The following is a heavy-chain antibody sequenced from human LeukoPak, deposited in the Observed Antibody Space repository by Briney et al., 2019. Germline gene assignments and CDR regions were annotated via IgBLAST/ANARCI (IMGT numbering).Heavy chain of an antibody. V-gene: IGHV3-7*03. CDR1: GITFSTYW. J-gene: IGHJ4*02. Sequence: RTGGSLRLSCAASGITFSTYWMSWVRQAPGKGLEWVANIKEDGSEKYYVDSVKGRFTISRDNAKNSLYLQMNSLRAEDMALYYCAKDMRSYSSSLYFGYWGQGTLVTVSS. CDR2: IKEDGSEK. CDR3: AKDMRSYSSSLYFGY. D-gene: IGHD6-6*01.